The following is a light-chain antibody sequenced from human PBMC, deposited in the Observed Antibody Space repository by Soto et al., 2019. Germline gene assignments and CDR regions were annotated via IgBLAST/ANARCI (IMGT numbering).Light chain of an antibody. J-gene: IGLJ3*02. Sequence: QSALTQPRSVSGSPGQSVTISCTGTSSDVGGYNYVSWYQHHPGKAPKLMIYEGSKRPSGVSNRFSGSNSGTTASLTISGLQAEDEADYYCCSYAGSRVFGGGTKLTVL. CDR2: EGS. CDR3: CSYAGSRV. CDR1: SSDVGGYNY. V-gene: IGLV2-11*01.